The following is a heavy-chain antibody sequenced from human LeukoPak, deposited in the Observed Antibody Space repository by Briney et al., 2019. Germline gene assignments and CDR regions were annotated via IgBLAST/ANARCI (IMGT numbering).Heavy chain of an antibody. CDR3: AKVYGSSWYWYFDY. CDR1: GYTFTGYY. CDR2: INPNNGGT. D-gene: IGHD6-13*01. V-gene: IGHV1-2*02. J-gene: IGHJ4*02. Sequence: GASVKVSCQASGYTFTGYYMLWVRQAPGQGLEWRGWINPNNGGTNYAQKFQGRVTMTSDTSISTAYMELSRQRTDDTAVDYCAKVYGSSWYWYFDYWGQGTLVTVSS.